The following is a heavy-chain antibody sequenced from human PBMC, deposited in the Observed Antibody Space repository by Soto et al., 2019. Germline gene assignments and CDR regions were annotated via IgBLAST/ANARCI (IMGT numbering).Heavy chain of an antibody. J-gene: IGHJ6*02. CDR3: ASHYGSGSYYYYYYYGMDV. V-gene: IGHV4-39*01. CDR1: GGSISSSSYY. CDR2: IYYSGST. Sequence: SETLSLTCTVSGGSISSSSYYWGWIRQPPGKGLEWIGSIYYSGSTYYNPSLKSRVTISVDTSKNQFSLKLSSVTAADTAVYYCASHYGSGSYYYYYYYGMDVWGQGTTVTVSS. D-gene: IGHD3-10*01.